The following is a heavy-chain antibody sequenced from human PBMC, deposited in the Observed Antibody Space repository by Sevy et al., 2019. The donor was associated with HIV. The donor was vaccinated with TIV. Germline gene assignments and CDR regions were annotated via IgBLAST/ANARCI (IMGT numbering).Heavy chain of an antibody. J-gene: IGHJ6*02. Sequence: GGSLRLSCAASAFTFSSYWMSWVRQAPGKGLEWVANIKQDGSEKYYVDSVKGRFTISRDNAKNSLYLQMNSLRAEDTAVYYCARDQGNTGIYYYYGMDVWGQGTTVTVSS. V-gene: IGHV3-7*01. D-gene: IGHD3-10*01. CDR3: ARDQGNTGIYYYYGMDV. CDR2: IKQDGSEK. CDR1: AFTFSSYW.